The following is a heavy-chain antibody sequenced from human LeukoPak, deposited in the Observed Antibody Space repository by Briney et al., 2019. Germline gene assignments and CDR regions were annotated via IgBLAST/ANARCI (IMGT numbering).Heavy chain of an antibody. J-gene: IGHJ4*02. CDR1: GYTFTRYG. D-gene: IGHD3-22*01. CDR3: ARRTLDSSGYVFGHPTEPFYFDF. V-gene: IGHV1-18*01. CDR2: ISVYNDAT. Sequence: ASVKVPCKASGYTFTRYGINWVRQAPGQGLEWVGWISVYNDATNYAQKLQGRLSLTTDPSTNTAYMELRSLGSDDTAIYYCARRTLDSSGYVFGHPTEPFYFDFWGQGTLVTVSS.